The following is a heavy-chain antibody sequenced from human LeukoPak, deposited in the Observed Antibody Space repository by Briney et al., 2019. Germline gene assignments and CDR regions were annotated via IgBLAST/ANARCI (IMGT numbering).Heavy chain of an antibody. D-gene: IGHD1-26*01. CDR3: AKVQWELLIAWYFDL. Sequence: PGGSLRLSCAASGFTFSSYGMHWVRQAPGKGLEWVAFIRYDGSNKYYADSVKGRFTISRDNSKNTLYLQMNSLRAEDTAVYYCAKVQWELLIAWYFDLWGRGTLVTVSS. CDR2: IRYDGSNK. V-gene: IGHV3-30*02. CDR1: GFTFSSYG. J-gene: IGHJ2*01.